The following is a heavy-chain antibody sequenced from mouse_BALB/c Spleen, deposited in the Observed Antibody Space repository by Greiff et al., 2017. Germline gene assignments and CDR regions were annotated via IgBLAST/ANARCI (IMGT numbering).Heavy chain of an antibody. CDR1: GFTFNTNA. CDR3: VRDLPYDYAWFAY. J-gene: IGHJ3*01. CDR2: IRSKSNNYAT. Sequence: EAGGGLVQPKGSLKLSCAASGFTFNTNAMNWVRQAPGKGLEWVARIRSKSNNYATYYADSVKDRFTISSDDSQSMLYLQMNNLTTEDTAMYYCVRDLPYDYAWFAYWGQGTLVTVSA. V-gene: IGHV10S3*01. D-gene: IGHD2-4*01.